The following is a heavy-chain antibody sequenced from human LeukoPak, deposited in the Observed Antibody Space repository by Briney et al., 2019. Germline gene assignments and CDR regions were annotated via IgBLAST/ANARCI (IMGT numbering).Heavy chain of an antibody. D-gene: IGHD2/OR15-2a*01. CDR2: ISDIGSI. V-gene: IGHV4-59*08. CDR3: AGHHPRNTVDF. CDR1: GGSISSYY. Sequence: PSETLSLTCTVSGGSISSYYWSWIRQPPGKGLEWIAYISDIGSINYNPSLKSRVTISLDTSKNQFSLKLSSVTAADTAVYYCAGHHPRNTVDFWGQGTLVTVSS. J-gene: IGHJ4*02.